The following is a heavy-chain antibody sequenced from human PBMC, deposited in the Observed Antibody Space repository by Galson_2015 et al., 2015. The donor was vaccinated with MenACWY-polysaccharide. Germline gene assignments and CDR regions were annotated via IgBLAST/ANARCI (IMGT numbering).Heavy chain of an antibody. J-gene: IGHJ3*01. CDR1: GSRFSNSG. V-gene: IGHV3-33*01. Sequence: SLRLSCAASGSRFSNSGMHWVRQAPGKGLEWVAVIQYDGSKIVYADSVKGRFTISRDNSKNTLFLEMNSLGAEDTAVYYCAREGSRIVCHACDARGQGTMVPVSS. D-gene: IGHD6-13*01. CDR2: IQYDGSKI. CDR3: AREGSRIVCHACDA.